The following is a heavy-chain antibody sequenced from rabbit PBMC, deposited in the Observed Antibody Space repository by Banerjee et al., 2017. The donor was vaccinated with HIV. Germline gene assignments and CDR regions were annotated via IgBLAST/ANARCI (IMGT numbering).Heavy chain of an antibody. D-gene: IGHD4-1*01. CDR1: GFTLSSYW. J-gene: IGHJ4*01. Sequence: QEQLVESGGGLVQPEGSLTLTCTASGFTLSSYWIYWVRQAPGKGLEWIACINTSSGNTVYASWAKGRFTISKTSSTTVTLQMTSLTAADTATYFCARDLAGVIGWNFNLWGPGTLVTVS. V-gene: IGHV1S45*01. CDR3: ARDLAGVIGWNFNL. CDR2: INTSSGNT.